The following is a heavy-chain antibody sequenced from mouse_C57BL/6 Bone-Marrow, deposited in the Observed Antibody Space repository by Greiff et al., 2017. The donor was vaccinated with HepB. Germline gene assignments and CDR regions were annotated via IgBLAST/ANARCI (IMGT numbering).Heavy chain of an antibody. CDR2: ISYDGSN. J-gene: IGHJ2*01. D-gene: IGHD1-1*01. Sequence: EVQLQQSGPGLVKPSQSLSLTCSVTGYSITSGYYWNWIRQFPGNKLEWMGYISYDGSNNYNPSLKNRIYITRDTAKNQFFLKLNSVTTEDTATYYGARGITTVVADYFDYWGQGTTLTVSS. CDR1: GYSITSGYY. CDR3: ARGITTVVADYFDY. V-gene: IGHV3-6*01.